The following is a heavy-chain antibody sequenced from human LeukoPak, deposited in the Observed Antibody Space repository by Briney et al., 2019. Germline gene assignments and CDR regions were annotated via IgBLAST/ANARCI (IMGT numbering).Heavy chain of an antibody. CDR3: ARVSITIFGVVEDWDY. CDR1: GYTFTSYD. D-gene: IGHD3-3*01. V-gene: IGHV1-8*01. Sequence: ASVKVSCKASGYTFTSYDINWVRQATGQGLEWMGWMNPNSGNTGYAQKFQGRVTMTRNTSISTAYMELSSLRSDDTAVYYCARVSITIFGVVEDWDYWGQGTLVTVSS. CDR2: MNPNSGNT. J-gene: IGHJ4*02.